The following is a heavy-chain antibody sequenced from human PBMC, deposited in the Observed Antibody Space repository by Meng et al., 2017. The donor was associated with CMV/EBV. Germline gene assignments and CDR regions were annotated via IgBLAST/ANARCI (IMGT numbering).Heavy chain of an antibody. J-gene: IGHJ4*02. CDR3: ASITRRYSSGWYVGSNGVQNDY. CDR2: INHSGST. D-gene: IGHD6-19*01. Sequence: SQTLSLTCAVYGGSFSGYYWSWIRQPPGKGLEWIGEINHSGSTSYNPSLKSRVTISVDTSKNQFSLKLSSVTAADTAVYYCASITRRYSSGWYVGSNGVQNDYWGQGTLVTVSS. CDR1: GGSFSGYY. V-gene: IGHV4-34*01.